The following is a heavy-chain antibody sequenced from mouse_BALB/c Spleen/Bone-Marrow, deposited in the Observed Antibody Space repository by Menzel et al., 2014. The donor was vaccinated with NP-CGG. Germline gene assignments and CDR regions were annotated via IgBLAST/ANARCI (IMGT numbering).Heavy chain of an antibody. J-gene: IGHJ4*01. D-gene: IGHD2-4*01. CDR3: ARNEDYDGYYYAMDY. V-gene: IGHV2-4-1*01. CDR2: IWSGGST. Sequence: VKLVESGPGLVQPSQSLSITCTVSGFSLTSYDVHWVRQSPGKGLEWLGVIWSGGSTDYNAAFISRLSISKDSSKSQVFFKMNSLQADDTAIYYCARNEDYDGYYYAMDYWGQGTSVTVSS. CDR1: GFSLTSYD.